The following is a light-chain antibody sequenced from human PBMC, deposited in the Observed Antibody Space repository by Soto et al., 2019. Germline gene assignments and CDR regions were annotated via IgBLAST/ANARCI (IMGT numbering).Light chain of an antibody. Sequence: DIQMNHSPSSLSASVEDGVIMTCRASQSISNHLNWYQQKPGKAPKLLIFAASSLQSGVPSRFSGSRSGPDFTLTISSLQPEDFATYYCQQSYSSPPTFGQGTRWIS. V-gene: IGKV1-39*01. CDR2: AAS. CDR1: QSISNH. J-gene: IGKJ1*01. CDR3: QQSYSSPPT.